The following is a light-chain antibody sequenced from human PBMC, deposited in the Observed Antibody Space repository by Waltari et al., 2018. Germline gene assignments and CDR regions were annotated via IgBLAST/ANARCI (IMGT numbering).Light chain of an antibody. J-gene: IGKJ4*01. V-gene: IGKV1-NL1*01. CDR2: TAS. CDR1: QGISSS. CDR3: QQYYIFPFT. Sequence: DIQMNQSPSSLSASVGDRVTITCRASQGISSSAAWYQQKAGEAPNLLLYTASRLDSGVPSRFSGSGSETDYTLTISNLQPEDFATYYCQQYYIFPFTFGGGTKVDI.